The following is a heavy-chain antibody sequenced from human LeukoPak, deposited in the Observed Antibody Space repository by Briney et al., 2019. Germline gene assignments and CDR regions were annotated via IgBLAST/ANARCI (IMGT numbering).Heavy chain of an antibody. Sequence: GGSMRLSCAASGFILSNHAMSWVRQAPGKGLQWIAVSSGSGRTIEYEVSVKGRFTISRDNSKNTLSLQMNSLRVEDTAIYYCTKNVMVKRYIDYWGQGTVVTVSS. CDR1: GFILSNHA. D-gene: IGHD5-18*01. J-gene: IGHJ4*02. CDR3: TKNVMVKRYIDY. CDR2: SSGSGRTI. V-gene: IGHV3-23*01.